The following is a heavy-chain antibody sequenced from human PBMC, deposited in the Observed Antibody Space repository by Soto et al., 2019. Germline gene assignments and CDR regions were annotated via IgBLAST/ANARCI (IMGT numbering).Heavy chain of an antibody. V-gene: IGHV4-39*01. CDR3: ARHHLFIGIVGATTSLGVYYFDY. CDR1: GGSISSSSYY. J-gene: IGHJ4*02. Sequence: SETLSLTCTVSGGSISSSSYYWGWIRQPPGKGLEWIGSIYYSGSTYYNPSLKSRVTISVDTSKNQFSLKLSSVTAADTAVYYCARHHLFIGIVGATTSLGVYYFDYWGQGTLVTVSS. CDR2: IYYSGST. D-gene: IGHD1-26*01.